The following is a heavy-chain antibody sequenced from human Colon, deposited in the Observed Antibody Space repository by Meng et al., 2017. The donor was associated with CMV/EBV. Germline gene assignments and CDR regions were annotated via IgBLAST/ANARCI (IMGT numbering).Heavy chain of an antibody. J-gene: IGHJ4*02. D-gene: IGHD3-10*01. CDR2: VYISGNT. Sequence: QLRGSGPGLVKPSETLSLPCTVSGASITSYYWSWIRQPAGKGLEWIGRVYISGNTNYNPSLKSRVTMSIDTSKNQLSLNIRSVTAADTAVYYCARDSNLSGLAYWGQGTLVTVSS. V-gene: IGHV4-4*07. CDR3: ARDSNLSGLAY. CDR1: GASITSYY.